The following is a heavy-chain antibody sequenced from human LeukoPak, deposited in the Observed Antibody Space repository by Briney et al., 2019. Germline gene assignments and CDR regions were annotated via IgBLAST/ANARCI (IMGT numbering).Heavy chain of an antibody. Sequence: GGSLRLSCAASGFTFSSYGMNWVRQAPGKGLEWVANIKQDGSEKYYVDSVKGRFTISRDNAKKSLYLQMNSLRAEDTAVYYCARETEMANLDYWGQGTLVTVSS. CDR3: ARETEMANLDY. CDR1: GFTFSSYG. J-gene: IGHJ4*02. V-gene: IGHV3-7*04. CDR2: IKQDGSEK. D-gene: IGHD5-24*01.